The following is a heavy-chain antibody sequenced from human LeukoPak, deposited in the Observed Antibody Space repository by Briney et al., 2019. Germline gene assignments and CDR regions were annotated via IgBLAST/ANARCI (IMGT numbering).Heavy chain of an antibody. CDR1: GFTFDDYG. J-gene: IGHJ4*02. Sequence: GGSLRLSCAVSGFTFDDYGMSWVRQASGKGLEWVSGINWNGGSTGYADSVKGRFTISRDNAKKSVYLKMNSLRGEDTALYYCARDYCGGDCYPFDYWGQGTLVTVSS. D-gene: IGHD2-21*02. CDR3: ARDYCGGDCYPFDY. CDR2: INWNGGST. V-gene: IGHV3-20*04.